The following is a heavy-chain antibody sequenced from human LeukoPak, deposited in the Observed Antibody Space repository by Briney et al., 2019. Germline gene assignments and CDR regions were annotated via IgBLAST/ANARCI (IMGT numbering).Heavy chain of an antibody. Sequence: GASVKVSCKASGYTFPSYDIYWVRQATGQGLEWMGWMNPNSGNTGYAQKFQGRVTMTRNTSISTAYMELSSLRSEDTAVYYCARYSPTVTGLNWGQGTLVTVSS. CDR3: ARYSPTVTGLN. V-gene: IGHV1-8*01. J-gene: IGHJ4*02. D-gene: IGHD4-17*01. CDR2: MNPNSGNT. CDR1: GYTFPSYD.